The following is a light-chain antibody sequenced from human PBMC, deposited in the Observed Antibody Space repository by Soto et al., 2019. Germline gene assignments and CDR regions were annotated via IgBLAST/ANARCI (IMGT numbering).Light chain of an antibody. Sequence: EVVLTQSPGTLSLSPGERATLSCRASQSVSNNYLAWYQQKPGQAPRLLIYGASTRATGVPDRFRGSGSGTEFTLTISRLEPEDFVVFYCHQYSSSPRTFGQGTRVEVK. CDR2: GAS. V-gene: IGKV3-20*01. J-gene: IGKJ1*01. CDR1: QSVSNNY. CDR3: HQYSSSPRT.